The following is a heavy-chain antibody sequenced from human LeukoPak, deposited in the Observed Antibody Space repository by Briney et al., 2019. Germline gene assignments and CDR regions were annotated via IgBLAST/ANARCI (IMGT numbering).Heavy chain of an antibody. D-gene: IGHD3-9*01. V-gene: IGHV3-48*04. CDR2: ISSSSSTI. Sequence: GGSLRLSCAASGFTFSSYSMNWVRQAPGKGLEWVSYISSSSSTIYYADSVKGRFTISRDNAKNSLYLQMNSLRAEDTAVYYCARDRAVLRYFDWLYDAFDIWGQGTMVTVSS. CDR1: GFTFSSYS. CDR3: ARDRAVLRYFDWLYDAFDI. J-gene: IGHJ3*02.